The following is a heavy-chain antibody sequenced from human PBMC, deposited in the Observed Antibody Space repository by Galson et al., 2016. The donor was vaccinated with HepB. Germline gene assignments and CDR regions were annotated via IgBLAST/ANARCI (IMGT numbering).Heavy chain of an antibody. D-gene: IGHD2-2*01. V-gene: IGHV4-4*02. J-gene: IGHJ5*02. CDR3: TSVKWGCSGNSCVFDP. CDR1: GASITSPNW. CDR2: ISPSGSL. Sequence: ETLSLTCAVSGASITSPNWWTWVRQSPVKGLEWIGEISPSGSLNYNPSLNSRVSMSLDKSRNYFSVKLTSVTAADTAVYYCTSVKWGCSGNSCVFDPWGQGTLVTVSS.